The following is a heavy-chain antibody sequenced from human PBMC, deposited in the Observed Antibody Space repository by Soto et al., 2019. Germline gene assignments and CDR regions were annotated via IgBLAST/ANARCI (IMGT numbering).Heavy chain of an antibody. V-gene: IGHV4-34*01. CDR3: ARGRSSGWGNWSDP. J-gene: IGHJ5*02. D-gene: IGHD6-19*01. CDR2: INHSGST. CDR1: GGSFSGYY. Sequence: SETLSLTCAVYGGSFSGYYWSWIRQPPGKGLEWIGEINHSGSTNYNPSLKSRVTISVDTSKNQFSLKLSSVTAADTAVYYCARGRSSGWGNWSDPWGQGTLVTVSS.